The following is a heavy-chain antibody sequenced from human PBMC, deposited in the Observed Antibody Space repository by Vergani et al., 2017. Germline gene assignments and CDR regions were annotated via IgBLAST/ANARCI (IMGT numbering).Heavy chain of an antibody. CDR2: ISSSSSYT. CDR3: ARWGGYDLEETDDAFDI. V-gene: IGHV3-11*05. CDR1: GFTFSDYY. D-gene: IGHD5-12*01. Sequence: QVQLVESGGGLVKPGGSLRLSCAASGFTFSDYYMSWIRQAPGKGLEWVSYISSSSSYTNYADSVKGRFTISRDNAKNSLYLQMNSLRAEDTAVYYCARWGGYDLEETDDAFDIWGQGTMVTVSS. J-gene: IGHJ3*02.